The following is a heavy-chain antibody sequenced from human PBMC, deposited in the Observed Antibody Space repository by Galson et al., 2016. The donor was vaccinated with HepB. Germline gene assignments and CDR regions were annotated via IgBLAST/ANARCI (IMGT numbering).Heavy chain of an antibody. Sequence: LEWVSVISYDGRDEYYADSVKGRFTISRDKSKNTLFLQMSSLRAEDTAVYFCARDLAPMITDYTYYYGLDVWGQGTTVTVSS. CDR2: ISYDGRDE. CDR3: ARDLAPMITDYTYYYGLDV. V-gene: IGHV3-30*03. D-gene: IGHD3-16*01. J-gene: IGHJ6*02.